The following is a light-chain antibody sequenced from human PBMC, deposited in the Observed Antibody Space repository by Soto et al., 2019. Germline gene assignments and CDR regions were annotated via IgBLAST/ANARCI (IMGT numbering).Light chain of an antibody. CDR1: QSVVTY. Sequence: IVLTQSPATLSLSPGEIATLSFGASQSVVTYIAWYKQKPGLAPRLVIFDSSTRATGIPDRFSGSGSGTDFTLTISRLEPEDFAVYFCQQYGNSPQITFGQGTRLEIK. CDR2: DSS. CDR3: QQYGNSPQIT. J-gene: IGKJ5*01. V-gene: IGKV3D-20*01.